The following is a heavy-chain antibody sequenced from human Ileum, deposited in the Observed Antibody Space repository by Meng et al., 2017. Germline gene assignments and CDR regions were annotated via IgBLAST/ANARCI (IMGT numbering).Heavy chain of an antibody. D-gene: IGHD2-15*01. CDR3: ARGRVAASNAFDP. V-gene: IGHV3-23*04. Sequence: QVVESGGRVVEPGRSLTLFCLASVFTFSSNVMSWVGQAPGKGLEWVSCICGSCDSTSYADSVRGRFTISRDNSKTTLHLQMNSLRAEDTALYDCARGRVAASNAFDPWGQGTLVTASS. CDR2: ICGSCDST. CDR1: VFTFSSNV. J-gene: IGHJ5*02.